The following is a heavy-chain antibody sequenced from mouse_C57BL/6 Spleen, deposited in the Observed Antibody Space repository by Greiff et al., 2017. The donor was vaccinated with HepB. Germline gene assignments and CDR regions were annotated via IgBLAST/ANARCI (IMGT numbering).Heavy chain of an antibody. Sequence: QVQLQQSGPELVKPGASVKISCKASGYAFSSSWMNWVKQRPGKGLEWIGRIYPGDGDTNYNGKFKGKATLTADKSSSTTYMQLSSLTSEDSAVYFCARGYGNHETPIDYWGQGTSVTVSS. CDR3: ARGYGNHETPIDY. V-gene: IGHV1-82*01. CDR2: IYPGDGDT. J-gene: IGHJ4*01. CDR1: GYAFSSSW. D-gene: IGHD2-1*01.